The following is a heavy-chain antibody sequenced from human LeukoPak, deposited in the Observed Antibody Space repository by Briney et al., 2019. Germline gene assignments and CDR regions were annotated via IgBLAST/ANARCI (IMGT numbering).Heavy chain of an antibody. CDR3: AREYSSTGPGPTYYYYGMDV. V-gene: IGHV3-30-3*01. CDR1: GCTFSSYA. J-gene: IGHJ6*02. CDR2: ISYDGSNK. Sequence: GGSLRLSCAASGCTFSSYAMHWVRQAPGRGLDWVAVISYDGSNKYYADSVKGRFTISRDNSKNTLYLQMNSLRAEDTAVYYCAREYSSTGPGPTYYYYGMDVWGQGTTVTVSS. D-gene: IGHD6-19*01.